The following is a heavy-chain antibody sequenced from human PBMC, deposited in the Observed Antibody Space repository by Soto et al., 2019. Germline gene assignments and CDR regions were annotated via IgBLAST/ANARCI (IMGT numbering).Heavy chain of an antibody. Sequence: PGGSLRLSCAASGFTFRSYWMSWVRQAPGKGLEWVANIKQDGSEINSVDSVKGRFTISRDNAKNSLYLQMNSLRAEDTAVYYCARERHYYGSGYSLDVWGKGTTVTVSS. CDR2: IKQDGSEI. J-gene: IGHJ6*04. CDR3: ARERHYYGSGYSLDV. CDR1: GFTFRSYW. V-gene: IGHV3-7*01. D-gene: IGHD3-10*01.